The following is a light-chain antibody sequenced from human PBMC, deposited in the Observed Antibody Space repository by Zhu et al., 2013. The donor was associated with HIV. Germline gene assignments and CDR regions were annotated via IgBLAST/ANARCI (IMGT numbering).Light chain of an antibody. CDR1: QSVSSNY. CDR3: QQYATAPLTWT. V-gene: IGKV3-20*01. CDR2: GAS. J-gene: IGKJ1*01. Sequence: EIVLTQSPDTLSLSPGERASLSCRASQSVSSNYLAWFQHRPGQAPRVLIYGASSRATGIPDRFSGSGSGTDFTLTISRLEPEDFAVYYCQQYATAPLTWTFGQGTKVEIK.